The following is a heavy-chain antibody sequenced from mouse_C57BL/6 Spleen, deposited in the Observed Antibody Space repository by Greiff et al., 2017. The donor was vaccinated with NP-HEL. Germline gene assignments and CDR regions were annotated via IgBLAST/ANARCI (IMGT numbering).Heavy chain of an antibody. Sequence: VHVKQSVAELVRPGASVKLSCTASGFNFKNNYMHWVKQRPEQGLEWIGRIDPANGNTKYAPKFKGKATITADKSSNTAYLQLSSLTSEDTAIYYYARDVSSYDFDYWGQGTTLTVSS. CDR1: GFNFKNNY. CDR2: IDPANGNT. CDR3: ARDVSSYDFDY. D-gene: IGHD1-1*01. V-gene: IGHV14-3*01. J-gene: IGHJ2*01.